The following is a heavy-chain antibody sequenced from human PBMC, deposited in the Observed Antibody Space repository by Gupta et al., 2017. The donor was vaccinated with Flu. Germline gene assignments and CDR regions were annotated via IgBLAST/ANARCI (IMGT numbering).Heavy chain of an antibody. Sequence: EVQLVESGGGLVQPGGSLRLSCAASGSTFNDHHMDWVRQAPGQGLEWGARIRNKANNYRTEYAASVRTTFTVSRDDSKNSVYLQMNSLRTEDTALYYCARGYCSGTNCQYPIDYWGQGTLVTVAS. J-gene: IGHJ4*02. CDR3: ARGYCSGTNCQYPIDY. D-gene: IGHD2-2*01. CDR1: GSTFNDHH. CDR2: IRNKANNYRT. V-gene: IGHV3-72*01.